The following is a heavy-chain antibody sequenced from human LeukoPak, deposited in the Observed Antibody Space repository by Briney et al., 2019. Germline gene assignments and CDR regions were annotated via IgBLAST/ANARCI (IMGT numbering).Heavy chain of an antibody. CDR1: GYSFTTYW. V-gene: IGHV5-10-1*01. Sequence: KSGESLKISCQGSGYSFTTYWIGWVRQMPGKGLEWMGRIDPSDSYTNYSPSFQGHVTISADKSISTAYLQWSSLKASDTAMYYCASRAAAGTWSGPWDGMDVWGQGTTVTVSS. J-gene: IGHJ6*02. D-gene: IGHD6-13*01. CDR2: IDPSDSYT. CDR3: ASRAAAGTWSGPWDGMDV.